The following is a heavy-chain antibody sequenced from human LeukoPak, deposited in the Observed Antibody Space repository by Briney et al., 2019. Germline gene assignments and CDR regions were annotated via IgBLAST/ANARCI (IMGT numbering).Heavy chain of an antibody. CDR3: AREREYSSGWGYYFDY. D-gene: IGHD6-19*01. V-gene: IGHV1-2*02. Sequence: ASVKVSCKASGYTFTGYYMHWVRQAPGQGLEWMGWINPNSGGTNHAQKFQGRVTMTRDTSISTAYMELSRLRSDDTAVYYCAREREYSSGWGYYFDYWGQGTLVTVSS. CDR2: INPNSGGT. J-gene: IGHJ4*02. CDR1: GYTFTGYY.